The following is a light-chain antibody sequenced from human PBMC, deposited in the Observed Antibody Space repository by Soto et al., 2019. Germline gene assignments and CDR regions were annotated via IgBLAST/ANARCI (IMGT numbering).Light chain of an antibody. CDR3: SSYSRSSFDV. CDR1: YKY. J-gene: IGLJ1*01. CDR2: EVS. V-gene: IGLV2-14*01. Sequence: QSVLTQPASVSGSPGQSITISCTGSYKYVSWYQQHPGKAPKFMIYEVSNRPSGVSNRFSGSKSGNTASLTISGLQAEDEADYYCSSYSRSSFDVFGTGNKATVL.